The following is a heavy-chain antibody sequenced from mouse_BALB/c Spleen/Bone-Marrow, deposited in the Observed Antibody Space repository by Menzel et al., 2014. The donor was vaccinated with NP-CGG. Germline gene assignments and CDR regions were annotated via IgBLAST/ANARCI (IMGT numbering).Heavy chain of an antibody. CDR3: ARPGYYGYQDV. CDR2: INPDSSTI. Sequence: EVKLMESGGGLVQPGGSLKLSCAASGFDFSGYWMTWVRQAPGKGLEWIGEINPDSSTINYTPSLKDKFIISRDNAKNALYLQMSIVRSEDTALYYCARPGYYGYQDVWGAGTTVTVSS. CDR1: GFDFSGYW. J-gene: IGHJ1*01. D-gene: IGHD1-2*01. V-gene: IGHV4-1*02.